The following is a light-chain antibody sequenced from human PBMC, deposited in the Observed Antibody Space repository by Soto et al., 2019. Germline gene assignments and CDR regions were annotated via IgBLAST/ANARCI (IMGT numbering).Light chain of an antibody. CDR1: SSNIGSNT. Sequence: QAVVTQPPSASATPGQRVTISCSGGSSNIGSNTVNWYQKLPGTAPKLLSNRNIQRPSGVPDRFSGSKSGTSASLAISGLQSEDEADYYCATWDDSLDGWVFGGGTKLTVL. J-gene: IGLJ3*02. CDR3: ATWDDSLDGWV. V-gene: IGLV1-44*01. CDR2: RNI.